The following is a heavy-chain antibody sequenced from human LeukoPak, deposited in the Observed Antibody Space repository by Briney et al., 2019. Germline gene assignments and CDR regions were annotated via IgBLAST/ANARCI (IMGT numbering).Heavy chain of an antibody. CDR2: IYYIGST. CDR3: ASGTTDIDYFDY. J-gene: IGHJ4*02. D-gene: IGHD1-7*01. CDR1: GGSISSGGYY. Sequence: SETLSLTCTVSGGSISSGGYYSSWIRQHPGKGLEWIGYIYYIGSTYYNPFITSRVTISVDTYKNQFSLKLSSVTAADTAVYYCASGTTDIDYFDYWGQGTLVTVSS. V-gene: IGHV4-31*03.